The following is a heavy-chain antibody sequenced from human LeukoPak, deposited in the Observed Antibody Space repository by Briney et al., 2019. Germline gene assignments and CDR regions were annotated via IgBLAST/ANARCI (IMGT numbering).Heavy chain of an antibody. J-gene: IGHJ3*02. D-gene: IGHD6-19*01. Sequence: GGSLRLSCAASGFTFSDYYMSWIRQAPGKGLEWVSYISSSGSTIYYADSVKGRFTISRDNAKNSLYLQMNSLRAEDTAVYYCARADSSGWYTAFDIWGQGTMVTVSS. CDR2: ISSSGSTI. CDR1: GFTFSDYY. V-gene: IGHV3-11*04. CDR3: ARADSSGWYTAFDI.